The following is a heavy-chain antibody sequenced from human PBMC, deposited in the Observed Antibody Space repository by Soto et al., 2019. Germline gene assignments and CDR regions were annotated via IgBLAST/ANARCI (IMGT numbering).Heavy chain of an antibody. CDR3: ARGVTIFGVVLMVDYFDY. CDR1: GFTFSSYW. CDR2: IKQDGSEK. V-gene: IGHV3-7*01. D-gene: IGHD3-3*01. J-gene: IGHJ4*02. Sequence: GGSLRLSCAASGFTFSSYWMSWVRQAPGKGLEWVANIKQDGSEKYYVDSVKGRFTISRDNAKNSLYLQMNSLRAEDTAVYYCARGVTIFGVVLMVDYFDYWGQGTLVTVSS.